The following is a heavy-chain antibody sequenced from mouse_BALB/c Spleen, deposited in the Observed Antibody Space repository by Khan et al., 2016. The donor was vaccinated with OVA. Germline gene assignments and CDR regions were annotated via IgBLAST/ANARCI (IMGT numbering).Heavy chain of an antibody. CDR1: GYSITSGYA. Sequence: EVQLQESGPGLVKPSQSLSLTCTVTGYSITSGYAWNWIRQFPGNKLEWMGYISYSGSTSYNPSLRSRISITRDTSKNPFFLQLNSVTTEDTATYYCARKNYDGYAMDYWGQGTSVTVSS. V-gene: IGHV3-2*02. D-gene: IGHD2-4*01. J-gene: IGHJ4*01. CDR2: ISYSGST. CDR3: ARKNYDGYAMDY.